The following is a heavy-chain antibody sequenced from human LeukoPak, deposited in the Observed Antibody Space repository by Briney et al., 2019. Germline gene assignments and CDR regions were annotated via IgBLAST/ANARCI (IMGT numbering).Heavy chain of an antibody. CDR3: ARTGRGYYDFWSGYPRAAFDI. Sequence: SETLSLTCTVSGGSISSGDYYWSWIRQPPGKGLEWIGYIYYSGSTYYNPSLKSRVTISVDTSRNQFSLKLSSVTAADTAVYYCARTGRGYYDFWSGYPRAAFDIWGQGTMVTVSS. D-gene: IGHD3-3*01. CDR1: GGSISSGDYY. CDR2: IYYSGST. V-gene: IGHV4-30-4*08. J-gene: IGHJ3*02.